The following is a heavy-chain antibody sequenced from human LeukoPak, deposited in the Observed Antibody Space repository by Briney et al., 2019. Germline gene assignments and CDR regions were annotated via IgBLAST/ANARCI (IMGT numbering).Heavy chain of an antibody. CDR1: GGSISSYY. J-gene: IGHJ4*02. CDR2: IYYSGST. D-gene: IGHD6-13*01. V-gene: IGHV4-59*08. CDR3: ARSSPVPRGQQLVPSPEY. Sequence: SETLSLTCTVSGGSISSYYWSWIRQPPGKGLEWIGYIYYSGSTNYNPSLKSRVTISVDTSKNQFSLKLSSVTAADTAVYYCARSSPVPRGQQLVPSPEYWGQGILVTVSS.